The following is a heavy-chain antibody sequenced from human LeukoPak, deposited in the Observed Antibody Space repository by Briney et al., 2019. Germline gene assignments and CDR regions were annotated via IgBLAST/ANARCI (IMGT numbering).Heavy chain of an antibody. Sequence: GGSLRLSCAASGFTFSGNWMNWVRQAPGKGLVWVSRINGDGSSTSYADSVKGRFTISRDNARNTLYLQMNSLRAKDTAVYYCASLGGITVTGPYDFDYWGQGTVVTVSS. D-gene: IGHD1-20*01. CDR2: INGDGSST. CDR1: GFTFSGNW. J-gene: IGHJ4*02. CDR3: ASLGGITVTGPYDFDY. V-gene: IGHV3-74*01.